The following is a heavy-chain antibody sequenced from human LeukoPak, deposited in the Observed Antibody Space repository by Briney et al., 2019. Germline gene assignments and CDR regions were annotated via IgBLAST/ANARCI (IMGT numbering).Heavy chain of an antibody. CDR2: IYYSGST. J-gene: IGHJ6*03. CDR3: ARGPSSSPPYYYYYYMDV. D-gene: IGHD6-6*01. V-gene: IGHV4-39*07. CDR1: GGSISSSSYY. Sequence: SETLSLTCTVSGGSISSSSYYLGWIRQPPGKGLEWIGSIYYSGSTYYNPSLKSRVTISVDTSKNQFSLKLSSVTAADTAVYYCARGPSSSPPYYYYYYMDVWGKGTTVTVSS.